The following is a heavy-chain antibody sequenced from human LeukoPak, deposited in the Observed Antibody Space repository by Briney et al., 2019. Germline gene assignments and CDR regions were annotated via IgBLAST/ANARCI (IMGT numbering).Heavy chain of an antibody. Sequence: SETLSLTCAVYGGCFSGYYWSWIRQPPGKGLEWIGEINHSGSTNYNPSLKSRITISVDTSKNQFSPKLSSVTAADTAVYYCARSYYYYMDVWGKGTTVTVSS. CDR3: ARSYYYYMDV. J-gene: IGHJ6*03. CDR2: INHSGST. V-gene: IGHV4-34*01. CDR1: GGCFSGYY.